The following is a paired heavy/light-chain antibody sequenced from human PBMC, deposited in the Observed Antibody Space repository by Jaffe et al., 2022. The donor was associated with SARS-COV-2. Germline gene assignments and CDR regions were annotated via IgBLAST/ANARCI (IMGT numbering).Heavy chain of an antibody. D-gene: IGHD2-15*01. CDR2: IKQDGGET. Sequence: DVRVVESGGDLVQPGGSLRLSCAVSGFTFGSFWMSWVRQAPGKGLEWVAHIKQDGGETYYVGSVRGRFTISRDNAENSLYLQMNSVRVEDTGVYYCARGGYKYGTFDFWGQGTLVTVSS. CDR1: GFTFGSFW. CDR3: ARGGYKYGTFDF. V-gene: IGHV3-7*01. J-gene: IGHJ4*02.
Light chain of an antibody. V-gene: IGLV1-40*01. CDR1: NSNLGAGYV. Sequence: QSVLTQPPSVSGAPGQRVTISCSGSNSNLGAGYVVHWYQQLPGTTPKLLIHANINRPSGVPDRFSGSKSGTSASLAITGLQADDEADYYCQSYDISLGGAIFGGGTKLTVL. CDR2: ANI. CDR3: QSYDISLGGAI. J-gene: IGLJ2*01.